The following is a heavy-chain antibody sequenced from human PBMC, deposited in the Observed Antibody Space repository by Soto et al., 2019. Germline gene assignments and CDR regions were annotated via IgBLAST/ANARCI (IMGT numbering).Heavy chain of an antibody. Sequence: QVQLVQSGAEVKKPGSSVKVSCKASGGTFSSYTISWVRQAPGQGLEWMGRIIPILGIANYAQKFQGRVTITADKSTSTAYMELSSLRSEDMAVYYCARNRGGDCYSLGYWGQGTLVTVSS. CDR3: ARNRGGDCYSLGY. CDR2: IIPILGIA. V-gene: IGHV1-69*02. J-gene: IGHJ4*02. D-gene: IGHD2-21*02. CDR1: GGTFSSYT.